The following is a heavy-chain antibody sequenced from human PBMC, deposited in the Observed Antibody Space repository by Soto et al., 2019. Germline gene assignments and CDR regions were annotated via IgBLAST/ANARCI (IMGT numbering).Heavy chain of an antibody. V-gene: IGHV3-23*01. Sequence: EVQLLESGGGLVQPGGSLRLSCAASGFTFSSYTMTWVRQAPGKGPEWVSSMSGNGESTKYADSVKGRFTISRDNSKNTLYLQINSLRAEDTAVYYCARSRIVMLVVVVPYFFDSWGQGALVTVSS. D-gene: IGHD3-22*01. CDR3: ARSRIVMLVVVVPYFFDS. CDR2: MSGNGEST. J-gene: IGHJ4*02. CDR1: GFTFSSYT.